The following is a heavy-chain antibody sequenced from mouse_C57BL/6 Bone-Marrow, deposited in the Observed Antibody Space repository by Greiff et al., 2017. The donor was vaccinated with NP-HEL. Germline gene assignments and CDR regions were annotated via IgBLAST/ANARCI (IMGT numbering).Heavy chain of an antibody. J-gene: IGHJ1*03. D-gene: IGHD4-1*01. Sequence: VQLQQSGAELVRPGTSVKVSCKASGYAFTNYLIEWVKQRPGQGLEWIGVINPGSGGTNYNEKIKGKATLTADKSSSTAYMQLSSLTSEDSAVYFCARGTGPWYFDVWGTGTTVTVSA. CDR2: INPGSGGT. V-gene: IGHV1-54*01. CDR3: ARGTGPWYFDV. CDR1: GYAFTNYL.